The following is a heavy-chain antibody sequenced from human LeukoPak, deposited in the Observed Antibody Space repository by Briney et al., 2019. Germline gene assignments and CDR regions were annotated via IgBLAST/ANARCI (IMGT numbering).Heavy chain of an antibody. CDR3: ARAKGDPRRFDP. CDR2: IKQDGSEK. V-gene: IGHV3-7*01. CDR1: GFTFSSYR. J-gene: IGHJ5*02. D-gene: IGHD2-21*02. Sequence: GGSLRLSCAASGFTFSSYRMSGVRQAPGKGLEWVANIKQDGSEKYYVDSVKGRFTISRDNAKNSLYLQMNSLRAEDTAVYYCARAKGDPRRFDPWGQGTLVTVSS.